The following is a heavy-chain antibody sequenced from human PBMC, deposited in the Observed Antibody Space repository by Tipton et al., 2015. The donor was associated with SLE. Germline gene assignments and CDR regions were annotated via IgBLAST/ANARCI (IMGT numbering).Heavy chain of an antibody. CDR2: ITWNGGRI. D-gene: IGHD6-13*01. V-gene: IGHV3-9*01. CDR1: GFTFDDYA. CDR3: ARSGVQQLVTGEDAFDI. Sequence: SLRLSCAASGFTFDDYAMHWVRQAPGKGLEWVSGITWNGGRIDYADSVKGRFTISRDNAKNSLYLQMNSLRAEDTAVYYCARSGVQQLVTGEDAFDIWGQGTMVTVSS. J-gene: IGHJ3*02.